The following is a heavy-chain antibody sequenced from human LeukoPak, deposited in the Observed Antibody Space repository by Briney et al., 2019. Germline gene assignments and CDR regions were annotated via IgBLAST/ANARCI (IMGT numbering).Heavy chain of an antibody. CDR2: ISWNSGSI. CDR3: AKDMRQLVRGYFDY. D-gene: IGHD6-6*01. J-gene: IGHJ4*02. V-gene: IGHV3-9*01. Sequence: HPGGSLRLSCAASGFTFDDYAMHWVRQAPGKGLEWVSGISWNSGSIGYADSVKGRFTISRDNAKNSLYLQMNSLRAEDTALYYCAKDMRQLVRGYFDYWGQRTPVTVSS. CDR1: GFTFDDYA.